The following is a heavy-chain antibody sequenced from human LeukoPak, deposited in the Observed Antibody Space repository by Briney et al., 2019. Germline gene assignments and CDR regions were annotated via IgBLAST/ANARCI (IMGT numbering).Heavy chain of an antibody. D-gene: IGHD7-27*01. CDR3: AKVNGDNTFDY. V-gene: IGHV1-3*01. CDR2: INAGNGNT. CDR1: GYTFTSYA. Sequence: GASVKVSCKASGYTFTSYAMHWVRQAPGQRLEWMGWINAGNGNTKYSQKFQGRVTITRDTSASTAYMKLSSLRSEDTAVFYCAKVNGDNTFDYWGQGTLVTVSS. J-gene: IGHJ4*02.